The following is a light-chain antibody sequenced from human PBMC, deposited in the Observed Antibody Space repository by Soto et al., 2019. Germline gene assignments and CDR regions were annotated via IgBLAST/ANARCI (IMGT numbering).Light chain of an antibody. Sequence: QSALTQPRSVSGSAGQSVTISCTGTSSDVGGYNYVSWYQHHPGKAPKLMIYDVTKRPSGVRDRFSASKSGNTASLTISGLQAEDEADYYCCSYAGSDTYVFGTGTKVTVL. CDR2: DVT. CDR1: SSDVGGYNY. V-gene: IGLV2-11*01. CDR3: CSYAGSDTYV. J-gene: IGLJ1*01.